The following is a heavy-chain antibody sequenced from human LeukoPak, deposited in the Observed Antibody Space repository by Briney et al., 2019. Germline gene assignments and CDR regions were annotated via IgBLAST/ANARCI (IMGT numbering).Heavy chain of an antibody. CDR2: ISAYNGNT. V-gene: IGHV1-18*01. D-gene: IGHD3-22*01. J-gene: IGHJ4*02. Sequence: ASVKVSCKASGYTFTSYGISWVRQAPGQGLEWMGWISAYNGNTNYAQKLQGRVTMTTDTSTSTAYMELWSLRSDDTAVYYCARWADYYDSSGYYYGWGDYWGQGTLVTVSS. CDR1: GYTFTSYG. CDR3: ARWADYYDSSGYYYGWGDY.